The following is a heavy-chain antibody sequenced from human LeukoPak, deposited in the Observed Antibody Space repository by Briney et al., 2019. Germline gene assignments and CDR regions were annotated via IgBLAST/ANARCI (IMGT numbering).Heavy chain of an antibody. J-gene: IGHJ4*02. CDR1: GYSFTSYW. CDR2: IYPGDSDT. V-gene: IGHV5-51*01. CDR3: ARVDYDILTGYFDALDY. Sequence: GGSLKISCKGSGYSFTSYWIGWVRQMPGKGLEWMGIIYPGDSDTRYSPSFQGQVTISADKSISTAYLQWSSLKASDSAMYYCARVDYDILTGYFDALDYWGQGTLVTVSS. D-gene: IGHD3-9*01.